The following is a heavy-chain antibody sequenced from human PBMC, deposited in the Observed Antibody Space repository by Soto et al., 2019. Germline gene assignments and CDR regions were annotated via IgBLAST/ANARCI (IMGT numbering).Heavy chain of an antibody. D-gene: IGHD2-15*01. CDR3: ARGGLGYRSGGSCYAFDY. Sequence: SETLSLTCAVSGGSISSSNWWSWVRQPPGKGLEWIGEIYHSGSTNYNPSLKSRVTISVDKSKNQFSLKLSSVTAADTAVYYCARGGLGYRSGGSCYAFDYWGEGTLDTVSS. CDR1: GGSISSSNW. J-gene: IGHJ4*02. V-gene: IGHV4-4*02. CDR2: IYHSGST.